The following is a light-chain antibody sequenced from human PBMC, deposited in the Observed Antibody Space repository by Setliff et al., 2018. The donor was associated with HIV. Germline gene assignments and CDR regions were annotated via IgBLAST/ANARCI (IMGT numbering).Light chain of an antibody. J-gene: IGLJ1*01. Sequence: QSALTQPPSVSGSPGQSVTISCTGTNSDVGSYNRVSWYQQPPGTAPKLMIYEVNNRPSGVPDRFSGSKSGNTASLTISGLQAEDEADYYCSSYTSISTEVFGTGTKGTVL. CDR2: EVN. CDR1: NSDVGSYNR. V-gene: IGLV2-18*02. CDR3: SSYTSISTEV.